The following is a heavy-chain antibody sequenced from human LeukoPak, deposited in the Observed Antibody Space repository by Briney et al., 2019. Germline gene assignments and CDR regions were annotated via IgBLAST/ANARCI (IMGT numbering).Heavy chain of an antibody. V-gene: IGHV1-24*01. CDR2: FDPEDGET. Sequence: ASVKVSCKVSGYTLTELSMHWVRQAPGKGLEWMGGFDPEDGETIYAQKFQGTVTMTEDTSTDTAYMELSSLRSEDTAVYYCATAYDILTGLDYWGQGTLVTVSS. D-gene: IGHD3-9*01. J-gene: IGHJ4*02. CDR1: GYTLTELS. CDR3: ATAYDILTGLDY.